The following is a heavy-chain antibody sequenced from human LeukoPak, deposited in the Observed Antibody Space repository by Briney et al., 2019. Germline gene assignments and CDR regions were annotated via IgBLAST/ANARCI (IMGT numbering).Heavy chain of an antibody. CDR2: ISHGVSTI. CDR1: GGSISSYY. CDR3: ARVMEYYYYYMDV. J-gene: IGHJ6*03. V-gene: IGHV3-48*03. D-gene: IGHD3-10*01. Sequence: LSLTCTVSGGSISSYYWNWIRQPPGKGLEWVSYISHGVSTIYYADSVKGRSTISRDNSKNSLYLQMNSLRAEDTAVYYCARVMEYYYYYMDVWGKGTTVTISS.